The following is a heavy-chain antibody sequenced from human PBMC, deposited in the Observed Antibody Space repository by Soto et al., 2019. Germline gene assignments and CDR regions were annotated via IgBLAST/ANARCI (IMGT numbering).Heavy chain of an antibody. CDR3: AKGGSIVGADAFGY. CDR2: ISGSGGST. CDR1: GFTFSSYA. V-gene: IGHV3-23*01. Sequence: EVQLLESGGGLVQPGGSLRLSCSASGFTFSSYAMSWVRQAPGKGLELVSAISGSGGSTYYADSVKGLFTISRDNSKNTLYLQMTSLRAEDTAVYYCAKGGSIVGADAFGYWGQGTLVTVSS. D-gene: IGHD1-26*01. J-gene: IGHJ4*02.